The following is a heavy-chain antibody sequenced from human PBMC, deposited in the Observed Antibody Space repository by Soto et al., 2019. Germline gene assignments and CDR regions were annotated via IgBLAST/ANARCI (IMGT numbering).Heavy chain of an antibody. CDR3: TGVRCYVDYWGYFSDS. D-gene: IGHD4-17*01. Sequence: QVQLVQSGAEVKKPGASVKVSCKTSGYTFAAFFIHWIRQAPGQGLEWMGWINPTSGATVSAQKFQDRVTMTRDTSISTAYTELRGPQSDDTAVYYSTGVRCYVDYWGYFSDSWGQGTAVSVTS. CDR2: INPTSGAT. CDR1: GYTFAAFF. V-gene: IGHV1-2*02. J-gene: IGHJ4*02.